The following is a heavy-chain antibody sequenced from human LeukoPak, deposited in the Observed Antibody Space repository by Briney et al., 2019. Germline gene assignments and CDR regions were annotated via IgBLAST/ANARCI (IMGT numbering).Heavy chain of an antibody. CDR2: IYSGGST. J-gene: IGHJ6*03. D-gene: IGHD2-2*01. V-gene: IGHV3-53*01. CDR1: GFTVSSNY. Sequence: GGSLRLSCAASGFTVSSNYMSWVRQAPGKGLEWVSVIYSGGSTYYADSVKGRFTIYRDNSKNTLYLQMNSLRAEDTAVYYCARLGYCSSTSCPYYMDVWGKGTTVTVSS. CDR3: ARLGYCSSTSCPYYMDV.